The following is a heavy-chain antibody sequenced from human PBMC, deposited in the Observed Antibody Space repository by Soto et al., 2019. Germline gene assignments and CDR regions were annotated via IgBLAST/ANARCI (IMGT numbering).Heavy chain of an antibody. Sequence: QVQLQESGPGLVKPSETLSLTCNVSGGSIGTYYWSWIRQPPGRGLEWIGYIYYSGSTNYNTSLKSRVTISVDTSKNQFSLKLRSVTAADTAVYYCARGGWDCSSAGCYVVPQNYWGQGALVTVSS. D-gene: IGHD2-2*01. CDR2: IYYSGST. CDR1: GGSIGTYY. J-gene: IGHJ4*02. V-gene: IGHV4-59*01. CDR3: ARGGWDCSSAGCYVVPQNY.